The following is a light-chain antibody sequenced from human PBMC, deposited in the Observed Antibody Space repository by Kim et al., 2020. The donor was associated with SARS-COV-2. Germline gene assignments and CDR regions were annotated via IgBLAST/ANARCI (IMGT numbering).Light chain of an antibody. Sequence: SSELTQDPAVSLALGQTVRITCQGDSLRSYYASWYQQKPGQAPVLVIYGKNNRPSGIPDRFSGSSSGNTASLTITGAQAEDEADYYCNSRDSSGKRVFGGGTQLTVL. CDR1: SLRSYY. CDR2: GKN. J-gene: IGLJ3*02. V-gene: IGLV3-19*01. CDR3: NSRDSSGKRV.